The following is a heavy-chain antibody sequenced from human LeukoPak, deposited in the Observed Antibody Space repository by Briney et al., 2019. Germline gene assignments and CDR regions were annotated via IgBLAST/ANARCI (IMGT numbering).Heavy chain of an antibody. J-gene: IGHJ4*02. V-gene: IGHV5-51*01. CDR2: AYPGDSGT. CDR1: GYSFTSYW. D-gene: IGHD6-19*01. CDR3: ARHRPYNSALDY. Sequence: PGESLKISCKGSGYSFTSYWIGWVRQMPGKGLEWMGIAYPGDSGTRYSPSFQGQVTISADKSTSTAYLQWSSLKASDTAMYYCARHRPYNSALDYWGQGTLVTVSS.